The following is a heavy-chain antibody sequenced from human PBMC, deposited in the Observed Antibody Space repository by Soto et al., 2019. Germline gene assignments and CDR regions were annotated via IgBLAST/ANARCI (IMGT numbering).Heavy chain of an antibody. Sequence: LRLSCAASGFTFSDYYMSWIRQAPGKGLEWVSYISSSSSYTNYADSVKGRFTISRDNAKNSLYLQMNSLRAEDTAVYYCARDRYCSGGSCYSLDYWGQGTLVTVSS. CDR1: GFTFSDYY. CDR2: ISSSSSYT. J-gene: IGHJ4*02. V-gene: IGHV3-11*06. CDR3: ARDRYCSGGSCYSLDY. D-gene: IGHD2-15*01.